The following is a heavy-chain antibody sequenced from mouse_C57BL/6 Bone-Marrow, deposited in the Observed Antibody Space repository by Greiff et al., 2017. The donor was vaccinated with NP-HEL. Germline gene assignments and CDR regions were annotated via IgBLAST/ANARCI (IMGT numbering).Heavy chain of an antibody. CDR1: GFTFSSYA. D-gene: IGHD4-1*01. V-gene: IGHV5-4*01. CDR2: ISDGGSYT. CDR3: ARDLLWDGGGFDY. J-gene: IGHJ2*01. Sequence: EVMLVESGGGLVKPGGSLKLSCAASGFTFSSYAMSWVRQTPEKRLEWVATISDGGSYTYYPDNVKGRFTISRDNAKNNLYLQMSHLKSEDTAMYYCARDLLWDGGGFDYWGQGTTLTVSS.